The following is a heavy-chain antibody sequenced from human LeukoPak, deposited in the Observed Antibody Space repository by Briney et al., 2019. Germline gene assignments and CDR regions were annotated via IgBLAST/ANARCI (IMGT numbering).Heavy chain of an antibody. D-gene: IGHD5-24*01. CDR3: ARSWFLGDGFDY. J-gene: IGHJ4*02. V-gene: IGHV4-59*08. CDR2: IYYSGST. CDR1: GGSFSGYY. Sequence: SETLSLTCAVYGGSFSGYYWSWIRQPPGKGLEWIGYIYYSGSTNYNPSLKSRVTISVDTSKNQFSLKLSSVTAADTAVYYCARSWFLGDGFDYWGQGTLVTVSS.